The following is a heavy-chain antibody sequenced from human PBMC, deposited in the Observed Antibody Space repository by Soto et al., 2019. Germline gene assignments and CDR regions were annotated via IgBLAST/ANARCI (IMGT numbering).Heavy chain of an antibody. V-gene: IGHV3-30*18. CDR1: GFTFSSYG. CDR2: ISYDGSNK. D-gene: IGHD3-10*01. CDR3: AKAPGFGSGSYYPNWFDP. J-gene: IGHJ5*02. Sequence: GGSLRLSCAASGFTFSSYGMHWVRQAPGKGLEWVAVISYDGSNKYYADSVKGRFTISRDNSKNTLYLQMNSLRAEDTAVYYCAKAPGFGSGSYYPNWFDPWGQGTLVTVSS.